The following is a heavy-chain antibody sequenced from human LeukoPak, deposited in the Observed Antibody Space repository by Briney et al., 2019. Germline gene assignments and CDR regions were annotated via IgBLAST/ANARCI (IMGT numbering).Heavy chain of an antibody. CDR1: GYSFTSYW. D-gene: IGHD2-21*02. CDR2: IYPGDSDT. V-gene: IGHV5-51*01. J-gene: IGHJ3*02. CDR3: ARVVVTAISDAFDI. Sequence: GESLKISCRGSGYSFTSYWIGWVRQLPGKGLEWMGIIYPGDSDTRYSPSFQGQVTISADKSISTAYLQWSSLKASDTAMYYCARVVVTAISDAFDIWGQGTMVTVSS.